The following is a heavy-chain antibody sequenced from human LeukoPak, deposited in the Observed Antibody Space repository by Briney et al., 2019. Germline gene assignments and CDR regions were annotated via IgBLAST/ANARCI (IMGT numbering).Heavy chain of an antibody. CDR1: GFTFSSYI. Sequence: GGSLRLSCAASGFTFSSYIMNWVRQAPGKGLEWVSSISSSSSYIYYADSVKGRFTISRDNAKNSLYLQMNSLRAEDTAVYYCARGRRYSGYEFDYWGQGTLVTVSS. D-gene: IGHD5-12*01. CDR3: ARGRRYSGYEFDY. CDR2: ISSSSSYI. V-gene: IGHV3-21*01. J-gene: IGHJ4*02.